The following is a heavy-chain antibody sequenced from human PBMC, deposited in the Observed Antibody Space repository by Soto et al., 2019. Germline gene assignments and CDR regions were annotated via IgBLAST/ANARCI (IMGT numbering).Heavy chain of an antibody. J-gene: IGHJ6*03. CDR3: TRHAPWSSNQHYYYYYYYMDV. Sequence: GSLILSCAASGFTFSGSSMHWVRQASGKGLEWVGRIRSKANSYATAYAASVKGRFTISRDDSKNTAYLQMNSLKTEDTAVYYCTRHAPWSSNQHYYYYYYYMDVWGKGTTVTVSS. CDR1: GFTFSGSS. V-gene: IGHV3-73*01. CDR2: IRSKANSYAT. D-gene: IGHD4-4*01.